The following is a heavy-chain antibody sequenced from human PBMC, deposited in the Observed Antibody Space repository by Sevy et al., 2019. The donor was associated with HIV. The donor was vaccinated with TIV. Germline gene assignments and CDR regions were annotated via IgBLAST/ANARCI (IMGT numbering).Heavy chain of an antibody. CDR1: GGSISDYY. D-gene: IGHD2-15*01. CDR2: IYISGST. J-gene: IGHJ4*02. V-gene: IGHV4-4*07. CDR3: ARGPQSCNSVSCYSALS. Sequence: SETLSLTCTVSGGSISDYYWTWIRQPAGNGLEWLGRIYISGSTEYNPSLKSRVSMSLDTSKNTFSLKLTSMTAADTAVYYCARGPQSCNSVSCYSALSWGQGILVTVSS.